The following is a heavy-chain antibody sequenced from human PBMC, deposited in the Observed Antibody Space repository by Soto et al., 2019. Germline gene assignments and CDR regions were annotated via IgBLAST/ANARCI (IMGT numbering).Heavy chain of an antibody. CDR2: IYWDDDK. V-gene: IGHV2-5*02. D-gene: IGHD3-10*01. CDR3: AHTRPNGRALLWFGEPDYFDY. Sequence: SGPTLVNPTQTPTLTCTFSGFSLSTSGVGVGWIRQPPGKALEWLALIYWDDDKRYSPSLKSRLTITKDTSKNQVVLTMTNMDTVDTATYYCAHTRPNGRALLWFGEPDYFDYWGQGTLVNVSS. J-gene: IGHJ4*02. CDR1: GFSLSTSGVG.